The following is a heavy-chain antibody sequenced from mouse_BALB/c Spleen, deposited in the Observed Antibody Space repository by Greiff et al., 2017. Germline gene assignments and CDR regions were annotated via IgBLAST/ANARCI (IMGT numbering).Heavy chain of an antibody. Sequence: VQLVESGAELAKPGASVKMSCKASGYTFTSYWMHWVKQRPGQGLEWIGYINPSTGYTEYNQKFKDKATLTADKSSSTAYMQLSSLTSEDSAVYYCARTSYFDYWGQGTTLTVSS. V-gene: IGHV1-7*01. CDR3: ARTSYFDY. CDR1: GYTFTSYW. J-gene: IGHJ2*01. CDR2: INPSTGYT.